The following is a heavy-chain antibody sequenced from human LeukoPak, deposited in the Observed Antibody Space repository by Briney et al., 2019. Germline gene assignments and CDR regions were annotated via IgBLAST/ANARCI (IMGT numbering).Heavy chain of an antibody. CDR2: ISAYNGNT. V-gene: IGHV1-18*01. CDR1: GYTFTSYG. J-gene: IGHJ4*02. D-gene: IGHD3-3*01. CDR3: ARGEYDFWSGYRYYFDY. Sequence: ASVKVSRKASGYTFTSYGISWVRQAPGQGLEWMGWISAYNGNTNYAQKLQGRVTITTDESTSTAYMELSSLRSEDTAVYYCARGEYDFWSGYRYYFDYWGQGTLVTVSS.